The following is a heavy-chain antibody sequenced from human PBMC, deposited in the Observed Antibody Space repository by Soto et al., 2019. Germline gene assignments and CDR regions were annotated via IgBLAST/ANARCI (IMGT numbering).Heavy chain of an antibody. J-gene: IGHJ6*02. CDR2: IIPIIGTA. Sequence: SVKVSCKASGYTFTSYGISWVRQAPGQGLEWMGWIIPIIGTANYAQKLQGRVTITADESTSTAYMELSSLRSEDAAVYYCARDRTGDSPGYYYYHGMDVWGQGTTVTVSS. CDR1: GYTFTSYG. V-gene: IGHV1-69*13. D-gene: IGHD7-27*01. CDR3: ARDRTGDSPGYYYYHGMDV.